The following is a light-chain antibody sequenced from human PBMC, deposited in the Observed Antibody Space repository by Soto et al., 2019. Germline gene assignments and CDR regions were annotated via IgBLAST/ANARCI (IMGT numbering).Light chain of an antibody. V-gene: IGKV3-20*01. J-gene: IGKJ4*01. CDR2: GAS. Sequence: IVLTQSPGTLSLSPGERAPLSCRASHSVSSSYLAWYQQKPGQAPRLLIYGASSRATGIPDRFSGSGSGTDFTLTISRLEPEDFAVYYCQQYGSSPPRLTFGGGTKVDIK. CDR1: HSVSSSY. CDR3: QQYGSSPPRLT.